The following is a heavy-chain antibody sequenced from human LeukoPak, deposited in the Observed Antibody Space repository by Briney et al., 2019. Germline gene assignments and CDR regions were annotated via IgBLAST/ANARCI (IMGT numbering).Heavy chain of an antibody. Sequence: SVKVSCKASGGTFSSYAISWVRQAPGQGLEWMGGIIPIFGTANYAHKFQGRVTITADESTSTAYMELSSLRSEDTAVYYCASIHSGYSYGMYYFDYWGQGTLVTVSS. CDR2: IIPIFGTA. J-gene: IGHJ4*02. V-gene: IGHV1-69*13. D-gene: IGHD5-18*01. CDR1: GGTFSSYA. CDR3: ASIHSGYSYGMYYFDY.